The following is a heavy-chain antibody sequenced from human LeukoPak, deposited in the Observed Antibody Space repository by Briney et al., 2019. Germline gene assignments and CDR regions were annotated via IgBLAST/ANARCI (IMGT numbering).Heavy chain of an antibody. D-gene: IGHD3-22*01. CDR3: ARGTNYYDTSGYGY. CDR1: GFTFSSYW. V-gene: IGHV3-7*01. CDR2: IKQDGSEK. Sequence: GGSLRLSCAASGFTFSSYWMSWVRQAPGRGLEWVANIKQDGSEKYYVDSVKGRFTISRDNAKNSLYLQMNSLRAENTAVYYCARGTNYYDTSGYGYWGQGTLVTVSS. J-gene: IGHJ4*02.